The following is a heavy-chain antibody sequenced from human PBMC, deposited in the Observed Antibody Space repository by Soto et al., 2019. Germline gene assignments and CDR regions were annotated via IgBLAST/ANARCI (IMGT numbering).Heavy chain of an antibody. V-gene: IGHV4-59*01. CDR3: ARKGAAASYAHYYMDV. CDR1: GGSIIPYY. Sequence: PSETLSLTCTVSGGSIIPYYWSWIRQPPGKGLEWIGYVYYSGNTNYNPSLESRVTISVDTSRYRFSLNLTSATAADTAVYYCARKGAAASYAHYYMDVWGRGTAVTVSS. D-gene: IGHD6-13*01. CDR2: VYYSGNT. J-gene: IGHJ6*03.